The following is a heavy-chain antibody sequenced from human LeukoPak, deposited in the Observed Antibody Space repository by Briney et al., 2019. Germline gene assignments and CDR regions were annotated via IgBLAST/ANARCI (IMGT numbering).Heavy chain of an antibody. Sequence: GASVKVSCKASGYTFTGSYMQWVRQAPGQGLEWMGWINPNSGGTNYAQKFQGRVTMTRDTSSSTAYMELSRLRSDDTAVYYCATSEPDITAAMHYWGQGTLVTVSS. CDR3: ATSEPDITAAMHY. CDR2: INPNSGGT. J-gene: IGHJ4*02. D-gene: IGHD6-13*01. CDR1: GYTFTGSY. V-gene: IGHV1-2*02.